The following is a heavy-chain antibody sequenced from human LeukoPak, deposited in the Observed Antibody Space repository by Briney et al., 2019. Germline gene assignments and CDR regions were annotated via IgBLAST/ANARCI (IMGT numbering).Heavy chain of an antibody. D-gene: IGHD2-2*03. CDR1: GFTFGTHD. J-gene: IGHJ3*02. CDR2: ISRNGPT. CDR3: AKGGYFNFEN. Sequence: RSGGSLRLSYAASGFTFGTHDMQWVRQAPGKGLEWVSGISRNGPTYYSDSVRGRFTISRDNSKDTLYLQMSSLRAEDTAVYYCAKGGYFNFENWGQGTVVSVSS. V-gene: IGHV3-23*01.